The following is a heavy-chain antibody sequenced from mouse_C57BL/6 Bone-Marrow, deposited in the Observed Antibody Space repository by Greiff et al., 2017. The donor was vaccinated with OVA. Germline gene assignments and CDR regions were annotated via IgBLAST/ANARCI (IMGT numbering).Heavy chain of an antibody. J-gene: IGHJ4*01. Sequence: VQLKQPGTELVKPGASVKLSCKASGYTFTSYWMHWVKQRPGQGLEWIGNINPSNGGTNYNEKFKSKATLTVDKSSSTAYMQLSSLTSEDSAVYYCASPGYYGSSYDAMDYWGQGTSVTVSS. CDR3: ASPGYYGSSYDAMDY. CDR2: INPSNGGT. D-gene: IGHD1-1*01. CDR1: GYTFTSYW. V-gene: IGHV1-53*01.